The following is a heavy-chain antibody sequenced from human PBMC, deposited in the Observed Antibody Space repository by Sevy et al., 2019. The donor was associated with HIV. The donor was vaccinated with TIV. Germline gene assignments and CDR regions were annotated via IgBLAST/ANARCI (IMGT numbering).Heavy chain of an antibody. V-gene: IGHV4-31*03. J-gene: IGHJ6*02. CDR2: IYYSGST. Sequence: SETLSLTCTVSGGSISRGGYYWSWIRQHPGKGLEWIGYIYYSGSTYYNPSLKSRVTISVDTSKNQFSLKLSSVTAADTAVYYCARDPTYYYGSGSYYAYYGMDVWGQGTTVTVSS. D-gene: IGHD3-10*01. CDR3: ARDPTYYYGSGSYYAYYGMDV. CDR1: GGSISRGGYY.